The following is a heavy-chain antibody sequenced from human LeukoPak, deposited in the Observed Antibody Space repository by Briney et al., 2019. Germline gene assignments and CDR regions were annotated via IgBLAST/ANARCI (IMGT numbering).Heavy chain of an antibody. CDR1: GFTFSSYE. D-gene: IGHD3-22*01. V-gene: IGHV3-48*03. CDR2: ISSSGSTI. CDR3: AREGSYDGSTMWYFDY. J-gene: IGHJ4*02. Sequence: GGSLRLSCAASGFTFSSYEMNWVRQAPGKGLEWVSYISSSGSTIYYADPVKGRFTISRDNSKNTLYLQMNSLRAEDTAVYYCAREGSYDGSTMWYFDYWGQGTLVTVSS.